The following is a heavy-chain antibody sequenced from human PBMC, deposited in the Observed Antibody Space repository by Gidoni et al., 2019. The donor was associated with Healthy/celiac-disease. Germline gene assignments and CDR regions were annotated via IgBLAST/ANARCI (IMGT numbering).Heavy chain of an antibody. Sequence: QVQLQESGPGLVKPSETLSLTCTVSGGSVSSGSYYWSWIRQPPGKGLEWIGYIYYSGSTNYNPSLKSRVTISGDTSKNQFSLKLSSVTAADTAVYYCARDLLAAAGTRFDPWGQGTLVTVSS. D-gene: IGHD6-13*01. V-gene: IGHV4-61*01. CDR2: IYYSGST. J-gene: IGHJ5*02. CDR1: GGSVSSGSYY. CDR3: ARDLLAAAGTRFDP.